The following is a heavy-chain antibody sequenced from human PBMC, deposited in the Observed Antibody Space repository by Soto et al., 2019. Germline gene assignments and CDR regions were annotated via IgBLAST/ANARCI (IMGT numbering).Heavy chain of an antibody. Sequence: QVRLQQWGAGLLKPSDTLSLTCAVFGGSFSGYYWSWIRQPPGKGLEWIGEINHSGSTNYNPSPKSRVTISVDTSKNQFSLKLSSVTAADTAMYYCARGVYTPRYVDWGQGTLVTVSS. D-gene: IGHD3-16*01. CDR3: ARGVYTPRYVD. CDR2: INHSGST. J-gene: IGHJ4*02. V-gene: IGHV4-34*01. CDR1: GGSFSGYY.